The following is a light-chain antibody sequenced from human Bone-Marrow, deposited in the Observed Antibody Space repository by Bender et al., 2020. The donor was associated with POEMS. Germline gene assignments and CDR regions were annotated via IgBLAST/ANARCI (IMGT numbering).Light chain of an antibody. CDR1: SSDFGTSNS. J-gene: IGLJ1*01. CDR2: EVS. Sequence: QSALTQPASVSGSPGQSITFSCTGTSSDFGTSNSVSWYQQHPGKAPKVIIYEVSKRPSGVPDRFSGSKSGNTASLTISGLQAEDEADYYCNSYTPSGTYVSGTGTQVPVL. CDR3: NSYTPSGTYV. V-gene: IGLV2-14*01.